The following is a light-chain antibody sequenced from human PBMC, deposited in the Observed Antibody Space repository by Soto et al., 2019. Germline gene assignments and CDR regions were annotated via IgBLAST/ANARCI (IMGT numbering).Light chain of an antibody. CDR1: QGIRSY. CDR2: AAS. Sequence: IQLTQSPSSLSASVGDRVTITCRASQGIRSYLAWYQQKLGKAPKLLTYAASTLQSGVPSRFSGSGSGTDFTLTISSLQPEDFATYYCQQTNSFPLTFGGGTKVDIK. V-gene: IGKV1-9*01. J-gene: IGKJ4*01. CDR3: QQTNSFPLT.